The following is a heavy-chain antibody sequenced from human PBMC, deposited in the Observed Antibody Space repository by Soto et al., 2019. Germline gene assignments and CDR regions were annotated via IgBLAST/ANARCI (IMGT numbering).Heavy chain of an antibody. Sequence: ASVKVSCKASGYTFTSYAMHWVRQAPGQGLEWMGWINPNSGGTNYAQKFQGWVTMTRDTSISTAYMELSRLRSDDTAVYYCARNCGGDCYLHDAFDIWGQGTMVTVSS. CDR2: INPNSGGT. V-gene: IGHV1-2*04. J-gene: IGHJ3*02. D-gene: IGHD2-21*02. CDR1: GYTFTSYA. CDR3: ARNCGGDCYLHDAFDI.